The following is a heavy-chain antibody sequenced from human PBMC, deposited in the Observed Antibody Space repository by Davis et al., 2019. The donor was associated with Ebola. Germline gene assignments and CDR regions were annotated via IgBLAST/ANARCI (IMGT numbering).Heavy chain of an antibody. CDR3: ARGITMVQGATPFDY. CDR2: ISAYNGNT. Sequence: ASVKVSCKASGYTFTSYGISWVRQAPGQGLEWMGWISAYNGNTNYAQKLQGRVTMTTDTSTSTAYMALRSLRSDDTAVYYYARGITMVQGATPFDYWGQGTLVTVSS. D-gene: IGHD3-10*01. CDR1: GYTFTSYG. J-gene: IGHJ4*02. V-gene: IGHV1-18*01.